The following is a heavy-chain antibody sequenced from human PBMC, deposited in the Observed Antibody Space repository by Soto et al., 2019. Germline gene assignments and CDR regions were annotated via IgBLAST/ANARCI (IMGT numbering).Heavy chain of an antibody. J-gene: IGHJ4*02. V-gene: IGHV3-30*03. Sequence: QVQLVESGGGVVQPGRSLRLSCAASGFTFSSYGMHWVRQAPGKGLEWVAVISYDGSNKYYADSVKGRFTISRDNSENTLDLHMSSRRGEDTAGDYCARDRGTMIVVVMLDYWGQGTLVTVSS. D-gene: IGHD3-22*01. CDR3: ARDRGTMIVVVMLDY. CDR2: ISYDGSNK. CDR1: GFTFSSYG.